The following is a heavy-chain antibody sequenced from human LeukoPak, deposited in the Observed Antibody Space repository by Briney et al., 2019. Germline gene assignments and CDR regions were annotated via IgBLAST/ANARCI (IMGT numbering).Heavy chain of an antibody. Sequence: GGSLRLSCSASGFTFSRHGMHWVRQAPGKGLEWVAVISYDGSNKHYADSVKGRFTISRDNSKNTLYLQMNSLRAEDTAVYYCAKDPIWWNYFDYWGQGTLVTVSS. CDR1: GFTFSRHG. D-gene: IGHD2-8*02. CDR3: AKDPIWWNYFDY. CDR2: ISYDGSNK. J-gene: IGHJ4*02. V-gene: IGHV3-30*18.